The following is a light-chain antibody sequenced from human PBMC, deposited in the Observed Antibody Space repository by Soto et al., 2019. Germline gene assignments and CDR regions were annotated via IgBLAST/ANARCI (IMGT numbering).Light chain of an antibody. CDR3: QSYDTSLSGSI. Sequence: QSALTQPPSVSGAPGQRVTISCTGSSSNIGAGYDVHWYQQLPGTAPKLLIYANNNRPSGVPDRISGSKSGTSASLIITGLQAEDEADYHCQSYDTSLSGSIFGGGTQLTVL. CDR1: SSNIGAGYD. J-gene: IGLJ2*01. CDR2: ANN. V-gene: IGLV1-40*01.